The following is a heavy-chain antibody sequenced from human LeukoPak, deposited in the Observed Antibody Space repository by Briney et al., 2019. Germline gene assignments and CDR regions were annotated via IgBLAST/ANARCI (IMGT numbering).Heavy chain of an antibody. CDR2: ISGSGGGNNT. CDR3: AKGLRGYSYHY. V-gene: IGHV3-23*01. CDR1: GFTFNSYA. D-gene: IGHD5-18*01. Sequence: PGGSLRLSCAASGFTFNSYALSWVRQAPGKGLEWVSLISGSGGGNNTYYADSVKGRFTISRDNSKNTLYLQMNSLRAEDTAVYYCAKGLRGYSYHYWGQGTLVSVSP. J-gene: IGHJ4*02.